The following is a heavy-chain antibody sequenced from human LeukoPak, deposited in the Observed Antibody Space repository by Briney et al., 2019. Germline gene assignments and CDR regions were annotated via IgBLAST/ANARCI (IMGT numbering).Heavy chain of an antibody. D-gene: IGHD5-18*01. CDR1: GSTFSSYS. CDR2: ISSTSAFI. CDR3: ARGDTLTPPASFDS. J-gene: IGHJ4*02. Sequence: GGSLRLSCAASGSTFSSYSMNWVRQAPGKGLEWVASISSTSAFIYYADFVKGRFTIARDNAKNSLYLQMSSLRVEDTAVYYCARGDTLTPPASFDSWGQGTLVTVSS. V-gene: IGHV3-21*01.